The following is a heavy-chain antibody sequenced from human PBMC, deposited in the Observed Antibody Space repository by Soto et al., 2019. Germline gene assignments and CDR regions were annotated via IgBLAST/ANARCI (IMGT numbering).Heavy chain of an antibody. D-gene: IGHD2-15*01. CDR2: ISYDGSNK. V-gene: IGHV3-30*18. J-gene: IGHJ4*02. CDR3: AKDSPLCSGGSCYPGD. CDR1: GFTFSSYG. Sequence: QVQLVESGGGVVQPGRSLRLSCAASGFTFSSYGMHWVRQAPGKGLEWVAVISYDGSNKYYADSVKGRFTISRDNSKNPLYLQMNSLRAEDTAGYYCAKDSPLCSGGSCYPGDWGQGTLVTVSS.